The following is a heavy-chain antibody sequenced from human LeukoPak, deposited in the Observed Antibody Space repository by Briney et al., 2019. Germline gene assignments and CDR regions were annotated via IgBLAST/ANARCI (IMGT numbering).Heavy chain of an antibody. CDR1: GFTFSDYY. Sequence: GGSLRLSCAASGFTFSDYYMSWIRQAPGKGLEWVSYISSSGSTTFYADSLKGRFTMSRDNAKKSLSLQVNSLRAEDTAAYYCARIYRSGGSIDYWGQGTLVTVSS. J-gene: IGHJ4*02. D-gene: IGHD2-15*01. V-gene: IGHV3-11*04. CDR2: ISSSGSTT. CDR3: ARIYRSGGSIDY.